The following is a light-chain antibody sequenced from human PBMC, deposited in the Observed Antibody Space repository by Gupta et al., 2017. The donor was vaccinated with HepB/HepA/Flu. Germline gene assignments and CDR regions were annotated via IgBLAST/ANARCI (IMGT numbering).Light chain of an antibody. Sequence: EIVLTQSPATLSLSPGERATLSCRASQSVGTYLAWYQHKPGQAPRLLIYDASNRATGIPDRFSGSGSGTDFTLTISSLETEDFAVYYCQQRSSWVTFGQGTRLEIK. CDR1: QSVGTY. CDR2: DAS. J-gene: IGKJ5*01. CDR3: QQRSSWVT. V-gene: IGKV3-11*01.